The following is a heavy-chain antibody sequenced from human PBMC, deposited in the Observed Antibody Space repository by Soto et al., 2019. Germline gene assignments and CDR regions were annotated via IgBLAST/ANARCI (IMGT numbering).Heavy chain of an antibody. Sequence: SVKVSCKASGGTFSSYGISWVRQAPGQGLEWMGRIIPFLGTTNYAQNFQDRLTVTADTSTNTAFMELSSLRSDDTAVYYCARERYTSSSIHSFLDSWGQGTLVTVYS. CDR3: ARERYTSSSIHSFLDS. D-gene: IGHD6-6*01. CDR1: GGTFSSYG. J-gene: IGHJ4*02. V-gene: IGHV1-69*10. CDR2: IIPFLGTT.